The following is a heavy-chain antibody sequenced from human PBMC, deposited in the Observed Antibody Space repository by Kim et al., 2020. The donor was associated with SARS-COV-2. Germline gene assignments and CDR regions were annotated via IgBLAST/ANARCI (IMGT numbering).Heavy chain of an antibody. CDR2: ISWNSGSI. D-gene: IGHD4-17*01. CDR1: GSTFDDYA. Sequence: GGSLRLSCAASGSTFDDYAMHWVRQAPGKGLEWVSGISWNSGSIGYADSVKGRFTISRDNAKNSLYLQMNSLRAEDTALYYCAKESGDDYGENNWFDPWG. V-gene: IGHV3-9*01. J-gene: IGHJ5*02. CDR3: AKESGDDYGENNWFDP.